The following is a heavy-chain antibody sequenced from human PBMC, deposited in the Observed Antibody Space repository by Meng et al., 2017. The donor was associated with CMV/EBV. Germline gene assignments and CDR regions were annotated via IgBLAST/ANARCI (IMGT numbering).Heavy chain of an antibody. CDR1: GFTFSRFS. D-gene: IGHD1-7*01. CDR2: ISYDASTK. Sequence: GGSLRLSCAASGFTFSRFSMHWIRLIPGKGLESVTFISYDASTKYYADSVKGRFTISRDNSNNILYLQMTSLRPEDTAVYFCAKRTGPTIDYWGQGTQVTVSS. CDR3: AKRTGPTIDY. V-gene: IGHV3-30-3*02. J-gene: IGHJ4*02.